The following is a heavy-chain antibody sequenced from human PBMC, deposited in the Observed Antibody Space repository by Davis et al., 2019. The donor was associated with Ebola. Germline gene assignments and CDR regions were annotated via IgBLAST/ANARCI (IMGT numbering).Heavy chain of an antibody. Sequence: ASVKVSCEASGYTLVSYYAHWVRQAPGQGLEWMGIINPSGGTTTYAQKFQGRVTMTRDTSTNTLYMELSSLTSGDTAVYYCVRDLRGWGDFDYWGQGTLVTVSS. CDR2: INPSGGTT. CDR3: VRDLRGWGDFDY. CDR1: GYTLVSYY. J-gene: IGHJ4*02. D-gene: IGHD3-10*01. V-gene: IGHV1-46*01.